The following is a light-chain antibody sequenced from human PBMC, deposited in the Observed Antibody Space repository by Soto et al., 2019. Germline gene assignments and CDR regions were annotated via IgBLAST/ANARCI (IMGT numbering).Light chain of an antibody. CDR1: SSNIGSNS. CDR3: AAWDDSLNGFV. J-gene: IGLJ1*01. CDR2: ADN. Sequence: QSVLTQPPSASGTPGQRFSISCSGSSSNIGSNSVQWHQQLPGTAPNLLIYADNQRPSGVPDRFSGSKSGTSASLAITGLQSGDEADYYCAAWDDSLNGFVFGTGTKVTVL. V-gene: IGLV1-44*01.